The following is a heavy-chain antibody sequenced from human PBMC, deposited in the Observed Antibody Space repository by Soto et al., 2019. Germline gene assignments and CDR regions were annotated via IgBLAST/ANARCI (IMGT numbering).Heavy chain of an antibody. CDR2: IYYSGST. CDR3: ASRSRRSMITFGGVIGYYGMDV. CDR1: GGSISSSSYY. V-gene: IGHV4-39*01. J-gene: IGHJ6*02. D-gene: IGHD3-16*02. Sequence: PSETLSLTCTVSGGSISSSSYYWGWIRQPPGKGLEWIGSIYYSGSTYYNPSLKSRVTISVDTSKNQFSLKLRSGTAANSAGYYCASRSRRSMITFGGVIGYYGMDVWGQGTTVTVSS.